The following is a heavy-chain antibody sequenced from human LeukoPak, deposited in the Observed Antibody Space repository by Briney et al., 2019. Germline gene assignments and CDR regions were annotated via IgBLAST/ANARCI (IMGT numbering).Heavy chain of an antibody. Sequence: GGSLRLSCEASGFTFSSYSMNWVRQAPGKGMEWVSYISFSSATIHYADSVKGRFTISRDNAKNSLYLQLNSLRAEDTALYYCARDTHYYGSGSPAFDLWGRGTMVTVSS. CDR1: GFTFSSYS. J-gene: IGHJ3*01. CDR2: ISFSSATI. CDR3: ARDTHYYGSGSPAFDL. V-gene: IGHV3-48*01. D-gene: IGHD3-10*01.